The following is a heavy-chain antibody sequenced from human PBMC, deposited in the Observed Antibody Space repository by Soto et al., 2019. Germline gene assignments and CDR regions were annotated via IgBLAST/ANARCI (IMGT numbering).Heavy chain of an antibody. D-gene: IGHD4-17*01. CDR3: ARELPNYGDYDKVYFDD. CDR1: GGSISSGGYS. Sequence: LSLTCAVSGGSISSGGYSWSWIRQPPGKGLEWIGYIYHSGSTYYNPSLKSRVTISVDRSKNQFSLKLSSVTAADTAVYYCARELPNYGDYDKVYFDDWGQGTLVTVAS. CDR2: IYHSGST. J-gene: IGHJ4*02. V-gene: IGHV4-30-2*01.